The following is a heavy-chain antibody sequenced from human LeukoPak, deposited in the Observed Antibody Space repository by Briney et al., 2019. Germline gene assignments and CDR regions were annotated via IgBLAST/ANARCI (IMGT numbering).Heavy chain of an antibody. D-gene: IGHD3-9*01. CDR2: IHRDGRT. CDR3: GKTDIYFNPIDY. Sequence: SETLSLTCAVSGVSISSSEWWIWVRQPPGQGLEWIGEIHRDGRTRYNPSLKSRVTMSIDYSKNQFSLKVSSVTAADTAIYYCGKTDIYFNPIDYGGPGSLVTVSS. CDR1: GVSISSSEW. V-gene: IGHV4-4*02. J-gene: IGHJ4*02.